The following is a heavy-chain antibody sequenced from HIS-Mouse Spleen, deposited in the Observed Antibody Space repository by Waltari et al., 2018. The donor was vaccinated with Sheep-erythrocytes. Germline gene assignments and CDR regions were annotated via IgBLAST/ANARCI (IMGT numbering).Heavy chain of an antibody. Sequence: QLQLQESGPGLVKPSETLSLTCTVSGGSISSSSYYWGWIRQPPGKGLEGIGSIYYSGNTYHHPSLQRRVTLSVNTSKNQFSLRLSSVTAADTAVYYCARDEGTYYDFWSGYPPSYYFDYWGQGTLVTVSS. V-gene: IGHV4-39*07. D-gene: IGHD3-3*01. CDR1: GGSISSSSYY. CDR3: ARDEGTYYDFWSGYPPSYYFDY. CDR2: IYYSGNT. J-gene: IGHJ4*02.